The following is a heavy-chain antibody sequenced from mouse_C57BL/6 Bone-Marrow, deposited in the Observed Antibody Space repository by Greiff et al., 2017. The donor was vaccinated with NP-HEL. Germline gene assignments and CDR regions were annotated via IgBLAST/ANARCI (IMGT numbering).Heavy chain of an antibody. CDR1: EYEFPSHD. J-gene: IGHJ4*01. D-gene: IGHD6-2*01. CDR2: INSDGGST. V-gene: IGHV5-2*01. Sequence: DVKLVESGGGLVQPGESLQLSCESNEYEFPSHDMSWVRKTPEKRLELVAAINSDGGSTYYPDNMERRFIISRDNTKKPLYLQMSSLRSEDTALYYCARLLVSYYAMDYWGQGTSVTVSS. CDR3: ARLLVSYYAMDY.